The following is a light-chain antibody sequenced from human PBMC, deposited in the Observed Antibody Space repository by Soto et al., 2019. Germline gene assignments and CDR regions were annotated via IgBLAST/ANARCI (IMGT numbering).Light chain of an antibody. J-gene: IGKJ5*01. Sequence: DIQMTQSPSSLSASVGDRVTITCQASQDITNYLNWYQQKPGRAPRLLLYDASSLETGVPSRFSGSGSGTDYTLTISSLQPEDFATYYCQQSYRTPTFGQGTRLEIK. CDR1: QDITNY. CDR2: DAS. CDR3: QQSYRTPT. V-gene: IGKV1-39*01.